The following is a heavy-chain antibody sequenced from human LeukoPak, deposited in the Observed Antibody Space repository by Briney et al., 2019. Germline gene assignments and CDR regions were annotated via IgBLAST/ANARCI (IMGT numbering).Heavy chain of an antibody. CDR2: IYYSGST. Sequence: SETLSLTCTVSGGSISSYYWSWIRQPPGKGLEWIGYIYYSGSTNYSPSLKSRVTISVDTSKNQFSLKLSSVTAADTAVYYCARLSIAALSSPDYWGQGTLVTVSS. D-gene: IGHD6-6*01. V-gene: IGHV4-59*01. CDR1: GGSISSYY. J-gene: IGHJ4*02. CDR3: ARLSIAALSSPDY.